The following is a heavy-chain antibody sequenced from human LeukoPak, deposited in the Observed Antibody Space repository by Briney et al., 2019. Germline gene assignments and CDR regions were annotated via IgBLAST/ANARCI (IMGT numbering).Heavy chain of an antibody. CDR1: GFTFTNYW. V-gene: IGHV3-7*01. Sequence: GGSLRLSCAASGFTFTNYWMSWVRQAPGKGLEWVANINQDGSETYYVDSVKGRFTIFRANPKNSLYLQMNSLRAEDTALYYCARFGSGRQFHYLDFWGQGALVTVSS. CDR2: INQDGSET. D-gene: IGHD3-10*01. J-gene: IGHJ4*02. CDR3: ARFGSGRQFHYLDF.